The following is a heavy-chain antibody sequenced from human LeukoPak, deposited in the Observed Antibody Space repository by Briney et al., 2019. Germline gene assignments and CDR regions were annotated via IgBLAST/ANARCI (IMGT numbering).Heavy chain of an antibody. CDR1: GGSISTGGHF. V-gene: IGHV4-31*03. J-gene: IGHJ5*01. D-gene: IGHD1-26*01. CDR2: INYSWST. CDR3: ARDQKWAGCLDS. Sequence: SETLSLTCTVSGGSISTGGHFYSWLRQHPGKGPEWIVYINYSWSTYYNPSLKSRAVISVDTSKNQFYLKVNSMTAADTAVYFCARDQKWAGCLDSWGQGTLVTVSS.